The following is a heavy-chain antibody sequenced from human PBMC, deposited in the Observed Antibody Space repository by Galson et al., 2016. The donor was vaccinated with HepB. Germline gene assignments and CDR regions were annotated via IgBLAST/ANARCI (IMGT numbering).Heavy chain of an antibody. J-gene: IGHJ3*02. D-gene: IGHD2-15*01. V-gene: IGHV3-33*01. CDR2: IWFDGSNK. Sequence: SLRLSCAASGFTFSSYGMHWARQAPGKGLEWVAVIWFDGSNKKYVDSVRGRFTISRDNSKNTLYLQMNTLRAEDTAVYYCARGTFCSGDSCYSPAFDMWGQGTMVTVSS. CDR1: GFTFSSYG. CDR3: ARGTFCSGDSCYSPAFDM.